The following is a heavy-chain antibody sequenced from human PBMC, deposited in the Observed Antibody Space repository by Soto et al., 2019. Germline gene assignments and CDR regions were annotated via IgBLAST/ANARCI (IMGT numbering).Heavy chain of an antibody. D-gene: IGHD3-10*01. CDR1: GYTMTRSY. CDR2: INPSGGST. CDR3: ARGQNYYGSGSYYFYYYYYYMDV. Sequence: ALLKLYRPSSGYTMTRSYMCCVRLAPRQGLELMGIINPSGGSTSYAQKFQGRVTMTRDTSTSTVYMELSSLRSADTAVYYCARGQNYYGSGSYYFYYYYYYMDVWGKGTTVTVSS. V-gene: IGHV1-46*01. J-gene: IGHJ6*03.